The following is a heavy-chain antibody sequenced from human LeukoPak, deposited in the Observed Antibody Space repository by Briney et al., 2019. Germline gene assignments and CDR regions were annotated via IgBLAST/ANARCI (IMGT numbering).Heavy chain of an antibody. J-gene: IGHJ6*02. Sequence: ASVKVSCKASGYTFTSYGISWVRQAPGQGLEWMGWISAYNGNTNYAQKLQGRVTMTTDTSTSTAYMEQRSLRSDDTAVYYCARKNYDFWSGYYYGMDVWGQGTTVTVSS. CDR3: ARKNYDFWSGYYYGMDV. D-gene: IGHD3-3*01. CDR2: ISAYNGNT. V-gene: IGHV1-18*01. CDR1: GYTFTSYG.